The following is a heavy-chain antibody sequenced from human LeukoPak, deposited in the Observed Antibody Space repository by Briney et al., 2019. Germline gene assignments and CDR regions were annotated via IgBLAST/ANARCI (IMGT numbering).Heavy chain of an antibody. V-gene: IGHV3-30*18. D-gene: IGHD3-22*01. CDR3: AKARDYYDSSGNDY. CDR2: ISYDGSNK. J-gene: IGHJ4*02. CDR1: GFTFSSYG. Sequence: GGSLRLSCAAPGFTFSSYGMHWVRQAPGKGLEWVAVISYDGSNKYYADSVKGRFTISRDNSKNTLYLQMNSLRAEDTAVDYCAKARDYYDSSGNDYWGQGTLVTVSS.